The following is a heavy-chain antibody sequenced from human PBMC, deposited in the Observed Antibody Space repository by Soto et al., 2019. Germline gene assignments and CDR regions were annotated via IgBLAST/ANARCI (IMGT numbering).Heavy chain of an antibody. V-gene: IGHV1-69*01. Sequence: QVQLVPSGAEVKKPGSSVRVSCKASGGTLRSHAINWVRQAPGQGLEWMGGIIPSFGSPYYAQKVQGRVTITADESSITADMELSSLRSEDTAVYYCAGTVEIPYYHGMDVWGPGTTVTVSS. CDR2: IIPSFGSP. D-gene: IGHD4-4*01. CDR3: AGTVEIPYYHGMDV. CDR1: GGTLRSHA. J-gene: IGHJ6*02.